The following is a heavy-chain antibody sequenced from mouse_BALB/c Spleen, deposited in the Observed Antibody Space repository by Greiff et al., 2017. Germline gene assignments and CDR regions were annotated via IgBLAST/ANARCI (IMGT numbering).Heavy chain of an antibody. V-gene: IGHV1-18*01. Sequence: EVQLQQSGPELVKPGASMKISCKASGYSFTGYTMNWVKQSHGKNLEWIGLINPYNGGTSYNQKFKGKATLTVDKSSSTAYMELLSLTSEDSAVYYCARGDYYYGSSPSYAMDYWGQGTSVTVSS. CDR2: INPYNGGT. CDR1: GYSFTGYT. CDR3: ARGDYYYGSSPSYAMDY. D-gene: IGHD1-1*01. J-gene: IGHJ4*01.